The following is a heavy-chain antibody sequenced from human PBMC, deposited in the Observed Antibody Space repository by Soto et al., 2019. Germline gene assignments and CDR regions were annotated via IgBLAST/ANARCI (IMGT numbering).Heavy chain of an antibody. V-gene: IGHV3-30*19. J-gene: IGHJ1*01. D-gene: IGHD3-16*01. CDR3: ARWGPTGGLDV. CDR1: GFTFRSYV. CDR2: TSYDGSDK. Sequence: QVQLVESGGGVVQPGTSLRVSCVGSGFTFRSYVIHWVRQAPGKGLEWVALTSYDGSDKYYGNSVRGRFTISRDNSRTTVGLQMARLRLEDTALYDCARWGPTGGLDVWGQGTLVSVSS.